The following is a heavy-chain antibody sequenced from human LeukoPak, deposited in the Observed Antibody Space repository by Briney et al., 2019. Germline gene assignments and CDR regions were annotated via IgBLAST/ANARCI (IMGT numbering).Heavy chain of an antibody. V-gene: IGHV3-30*01. Sequence: PGGSLRLSCAASGFTSSSYAMHWVRQAPGKGLEWEAVISYDGTNKYYADSMKGRFTISKDNSTNTLYLEMNTLRAEDTGVYYCARVHAGYCRGGSCPPWFDPWGQGTLVTVSS. CDR3: ARVHAGYCRGGSCPPWFDP. CDR2: ISYDGTNK. CDR1: GFTSSSYA. D-gene: IGHD2-15*01. J-gene: IGHJ5*02.